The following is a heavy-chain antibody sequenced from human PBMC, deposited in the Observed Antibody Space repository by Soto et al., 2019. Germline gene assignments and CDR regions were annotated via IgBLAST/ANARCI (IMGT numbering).Heavy chain of an antibody. Sequence: GGSLRLSCAASGFTFSSFGMHWVRQAPGKGLEWVSIISYDGSKNHHADFVRGRFTISRDNSKNTLYLQMNSLGPEDTAVYYRVKDPGQQWLPNYFDSWGQGTLVTVSS. J-gene: IGHJ4*02. D-gene: IGHD6-19*01. CDR3: VKDPGQQWLPNYFDS. V-gene: IGHV3-30*18. CDR2: ISYDGSKN. CDR1: GFTFSSFG.